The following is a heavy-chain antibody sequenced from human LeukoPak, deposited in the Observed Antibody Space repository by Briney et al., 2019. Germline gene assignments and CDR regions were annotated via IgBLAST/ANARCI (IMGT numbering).Heavy chain of an antibody. J-gene: IGHJ4*02. CDR2: IYTTGRT. Sequence: PSETLSLTCDVSGASISSYWWSWVRKPAGKGLQWIGRIYTTGRTNYSPSFQSRVTMSIDMSKNHFSLTLRSVTAADTAVYYCARAGYTISAFHSDFWGQGAPVTVSS. CDR1: GASISSYW. V-gene: IGHV4-4*07. D-gene: IGHD5-24*01. CDR3: ARAGYTISAFHSDF.